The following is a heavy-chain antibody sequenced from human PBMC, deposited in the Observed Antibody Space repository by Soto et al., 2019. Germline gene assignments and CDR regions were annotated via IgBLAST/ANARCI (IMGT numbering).Heavy chain of an antibody. D-gene: IGHD2-2*01. J-gene: IGHJ5*02. Sequence: PSETLSLTCTVSGGSISSGGYYWSWIRQHPGKGLEWIGYIYYSGSTYYNPSLKSRVTISVDTSKNQFSLKLSSVTAADTAVYYCARGTVVVPAAPSAGYNWFDPWGQGTLVTVSS. V-gene: IGHV4-31*03. CDR2: IYYSGST. CDR3: ARGTVVVPAAPSAGYNWFDP. CDR1: GGSISSGGYY.